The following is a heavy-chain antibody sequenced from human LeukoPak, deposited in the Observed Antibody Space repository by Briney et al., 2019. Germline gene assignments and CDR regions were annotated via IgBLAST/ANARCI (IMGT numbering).Heavy chain of an antibody. CDR3: ARRDTGWNYCDY. Sequence: SETLSLTCTISGDSINGHYWSWIPQPPGKRLEWIGDIHYKGSTNYNLSLKSRVTISVDTSKNHLSLNLTSVLAADTAIYYCARRDTGWNYCDYWGQGILVTVSS. J-gene: IGHJ4*02. V-gene: IGHV4-59*08. D-gene: IGHD6-19*01. CDR2: IHYKGST. CDR1: GDSINGHY.